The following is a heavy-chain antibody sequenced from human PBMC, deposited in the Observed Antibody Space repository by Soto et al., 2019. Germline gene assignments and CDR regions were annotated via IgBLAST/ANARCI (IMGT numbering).Heavy chain of an antibody. CDR3: ASPSRDTAMVTYYYYGMDV. CDR1: GYTFTSYA. J-gene: IGHJ6*02. CDR2: INAGNGNT. Sequence: PGASVKVSCKASGYTFTSYAMHWVRQAPGQRLEWMGWINAGNGNTKYSQKFQGRVTITRDTSASTAYMELSSLRSEDTAVYYCASPSRDTAMVTYYYYGMDVWGQGTTVTVSS. V-gene: IGHV1-3*01. D-gene: IGHD5-18*01.